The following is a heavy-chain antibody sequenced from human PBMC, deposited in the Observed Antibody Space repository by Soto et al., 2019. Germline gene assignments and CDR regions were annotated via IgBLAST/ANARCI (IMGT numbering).Heavy chain of an antibody. V-gene: IGHV1-69*12. CDR2: IIPIFGTV. D-gene: IGHD5-18*01. CDR3: ARERVDTPIVRHFYGMDA. CDR1: GGTFSYYA. J-gene: IGHJ6*02. Sequence: QVQLVQSGAEVKKAGSSVKVSCKASGGTFSYYAISWVRQAPGQGLEWMGGIIPIFGTVNYAQKFQGRVTITADESTSTAYMELSSLRSEDTAVYYCARERVDTPIVRHFYGMDAWGQGTTVTVSS.